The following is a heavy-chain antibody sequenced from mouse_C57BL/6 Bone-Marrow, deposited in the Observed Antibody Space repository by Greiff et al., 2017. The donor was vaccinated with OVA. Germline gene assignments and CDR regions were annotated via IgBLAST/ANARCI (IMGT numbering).Heavy chain of an antibody. D-gene: IGHD2-1*01. CDR1: GFSLSTSGMG. J-gene: IGHJ4*01. CDR3: ARSDRNGKGYAMDY. V-gene: IGHV8-12*01. CDR2: IYWDDDK. Sequence: ESGPGILQSSQTLRLTCSFSGFSLSTSGMGVSWIRQPSGKGLEWLAHIYWDDDKRYNPSLKSRLTISKDTSRNQVFLKITSVDTADTATYYCARSDRNGKGYAMDYWGQGTSVTVSS.